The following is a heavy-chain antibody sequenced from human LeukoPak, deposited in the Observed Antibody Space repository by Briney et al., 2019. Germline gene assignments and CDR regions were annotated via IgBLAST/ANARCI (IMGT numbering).Heavy chain of an antibody. CDR3: ASSFGDSSGYYSDY. D-gene: IGHD3-22*01. V-gene: IGHV4-34*01. J-gene: IGHJ4*02. Sequence: SETLSLTCTVSGGSISSYYWSWIRQPAGKGLEWIGEINHSGSTNYNPSLKSRVTISVDTSKNQFSLKLSSVTAADTAVYYCASSFGDSSGYYSDYWGQGTLVTVSS. CDR1: GGSISSYY. CDR2: INHSGST.